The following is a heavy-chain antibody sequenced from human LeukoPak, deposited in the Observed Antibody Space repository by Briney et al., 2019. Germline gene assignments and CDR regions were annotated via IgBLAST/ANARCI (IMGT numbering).Heavy chain of an antibody. Sequence: GGSLRLSCAASGFTFTTYWLGWVRQPPGKGLEWVANIKQDGTEKYYVDSVMGRFTISRDNAKKSLYLQMNSLRAEDTALYYCARVPINSSGYFRSMRQDSFDIWGQGTMVTVSS. J-gene: IGHJ3*02. D-gene: IGHD3-22*01. CDR2: IKQDGTEK. V-gene: IGHV3-7*04. CDR1: GFTFTTYW. CDR3: ARVPINSSGYFRSMRQDSFDI.